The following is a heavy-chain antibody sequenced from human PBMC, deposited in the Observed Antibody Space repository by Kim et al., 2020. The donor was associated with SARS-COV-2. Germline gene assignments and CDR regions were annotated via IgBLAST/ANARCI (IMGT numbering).Heavy chain of an antibody. Sequence: ASVKVSCKASGYTFSDYYMYWVRQAPGQGLEWMGWINPYNGGTNYVQEFQGRVTMTRDTSTSTAYLELSSLTSYDTALYFCARDIEEMVRGAERFDIWGQGTMVTVSS. CDR2: INPYNGGT. D-gene: IGHD3-10*01. J-gene: IGHJ3*02. CDR1: GYTFSDYY. CDR3: ARDIEEMVRGAERFDI. V-gene: IGHV1-2*02.